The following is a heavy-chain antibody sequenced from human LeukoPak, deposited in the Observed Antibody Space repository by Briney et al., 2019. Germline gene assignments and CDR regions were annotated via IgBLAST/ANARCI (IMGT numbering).Heavy chain of an antibody. CDR2: INPNSGGT. Sequence: ASVKVSCKASGYTFTAYYMHWERQAPGQGLEWMGRINPNSGGTNYAQKFQGRVTMTRDTSISTAYMELSRLRFDDTAVYYCAREGYCTGGSCLDFWGQGTLVTVSS. J-gene: IGHJ4*02. CDR3: AREGYCTGGSCLDF. CDR1: GYTFTAYY. V-gene: IGHV1-2*06. D-gene: IGHD2-15*01.